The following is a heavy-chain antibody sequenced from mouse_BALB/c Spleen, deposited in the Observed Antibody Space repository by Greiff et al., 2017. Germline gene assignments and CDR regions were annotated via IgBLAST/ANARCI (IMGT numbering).Heavy chain of an antibody. Sequence: EVHLVESGGGLVQPGGSLRLSCATSGFTFTDYYMSWVRQPPGKALEWLGFIRNKANGYTTEYSASVKGRFTISRDNSQSILYLQMNTLRAEDSATYYCARDYYYGSSPYYYAMDYWGQGTSVTVSS. V-gene: IGHV7-3*02. CDR2: IRNKANGYTT. J-gene: IGHJ4*01. CDR3: ARDYYYGSSPYYYAMDY. D-gene: IGHD1-1*01. CDR1: GFTFTDYY.